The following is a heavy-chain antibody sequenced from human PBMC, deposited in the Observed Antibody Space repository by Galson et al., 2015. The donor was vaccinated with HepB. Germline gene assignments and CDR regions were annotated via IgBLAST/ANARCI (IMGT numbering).Heavy chain of an antibody. D-gene: IGHD2-2*01. CDR2: ISSSSSTI. CDR1: GFAFSSYS. V-gene: IGHV3-48*01. J-gene: IGHJ3*02. Sequence: SLRLSCAASGFAFSSYSMNWVRQAPGKRLEWVSYISSSSSTIYYADSVKGRFTISRDNAKNSLYLQMNSLRAEDTAVYYCARVGVPAARRVGDIWGQGTMVTVSS. CDR3: ARVGVPAARRVGDI.